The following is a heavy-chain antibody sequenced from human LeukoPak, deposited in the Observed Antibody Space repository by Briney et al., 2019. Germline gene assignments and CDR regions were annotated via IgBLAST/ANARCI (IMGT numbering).Heavy chain of an antibody. Sequence: ASVKVSCKASGYTFTGYYMHWVRQAPGQGLEWMGWINPNSGGTNYAQKFQGRVTMTRDTSISTAYMELSRLRSDDTAVYYCAKVSIAVAGEGWFDPWGQGTLVT. CDR2: INPNSGGT. CDR1: GYTFTGYY. V-gene: IGHV1-2*02. J-gene: IGHJ5*02. CDR3: AKVSIAVAGEGWFDP. D-gene: IGHD6-19*01.